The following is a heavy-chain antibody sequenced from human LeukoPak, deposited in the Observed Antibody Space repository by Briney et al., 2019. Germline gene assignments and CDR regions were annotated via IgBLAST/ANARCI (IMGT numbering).Heavy chain of an antibody. CDR2: IQQDGSEK. V-gene: IGHV3-7*01. CDR3: ARDWGGDPTYDY. CDR1: GFTFTNAW. D-gene: IGHD3-16*01. J-gene: IGHJ4*02. Sequence: PGGSLRLSCAASGFTFTNAWMSWVRQAPGKGLEWVANIQQDGSEKYYVDSVKGRFTISRDNAKNSLYLQMNSLRAEDTAVYYCARDWGGDPTYDYWGQGTLVTVSS.